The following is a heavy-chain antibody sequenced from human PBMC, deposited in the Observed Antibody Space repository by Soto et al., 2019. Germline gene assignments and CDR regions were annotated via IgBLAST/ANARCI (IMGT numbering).Heavy chain of an antibody. CDR2: IYTTGNT. Sequence: PSETLSLTCTVSGGSLNNYYLSWIRQPAGKGLEWIGRIYTTGNTNYKSSPRSRVTMSVDTSKNQFSLKLRFLTAADTAMYYCARGSLQFDPWGQGTLVTVSS. V-gene: IGHV4-4*07. CDR1: GGSLNNYY. J-gene: IGHJ5*02. CDR3: ARGSLQFDP.